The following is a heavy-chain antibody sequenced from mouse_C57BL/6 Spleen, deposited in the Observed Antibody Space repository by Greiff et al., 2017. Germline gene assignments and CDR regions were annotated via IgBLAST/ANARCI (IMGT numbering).Heavy chain of an antibody. CDR1: GFTFSSYA. CDR2: ISDGGSYT. V-gene: IGHV5-4*01. CDR3: ARDSYGSSYGNYAMDY. D-gene: IGHD1-1*01. Sequence: EVKLMESGGGLVKPGGSLKLSCAASGFTFSSYAMSWVRQTPEKRLEWVATISDGGSYTYYPDNVKGRFTISRDNAKNNLYLQMSHLKSEDTAMYYCARDSYGSSYGNYAMDYWGQGTSVTVSS. J-gene: IGHJ4*01.